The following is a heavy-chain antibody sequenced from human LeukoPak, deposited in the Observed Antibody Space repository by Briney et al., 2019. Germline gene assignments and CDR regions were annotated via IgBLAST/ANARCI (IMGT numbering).Heavy chain of an antibody. CDR1: GSTFSTYW. Sequence: GESLRLPCEASGSTFSTYWMHWVRQPPGKGLDWVSRISSSGTSSTYADSVKGRFTISRDNAKNTLYLQMSSLKAEDTSVYYCVREFRITVAGVSRRFFDYWGQGTLVTVSS. D-gene: IGHD6-19*01. V-gene: IGHV3-74*01. J-gene: IGHJ4*02. CDR3: VREFRITVAGVSRRFFDY. CDR2: ISSSGTSS.